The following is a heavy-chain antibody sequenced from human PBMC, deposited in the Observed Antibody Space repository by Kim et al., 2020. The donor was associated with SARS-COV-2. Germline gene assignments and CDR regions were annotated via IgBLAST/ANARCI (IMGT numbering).Heavy chain of an antibody. J-gene: IGHJ6*02. CDR3: AKSRVAHDSHYGMDV. D-gene: IGHD3-22*01. Sequence: DSVRGRFTIARDNSKNMLYLQMNSLRAEDTAVYYCAKSRVAHDSHYGMDVWGQGTTVTVS. V-gene: IGHV3-23*01.